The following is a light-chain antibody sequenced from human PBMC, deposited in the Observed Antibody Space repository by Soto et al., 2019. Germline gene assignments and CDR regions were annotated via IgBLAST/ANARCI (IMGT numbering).Light chain of an antibody. CDR2: AAS. CDR3: QQANIFPFT. Sequence: DIQMTQSPSSVAASVGDRVTITCRASQNIGNWLAWYQQKPGKVPQLLIYAASSLQSGVPSRFSGSRSGPNFTFTISSLQPEDCATYYCQQANIFPFTFGGGTKVDIK. J-gene: IGKJ4*01. V-gene: IGKV1-12*02. CDR1: QNIGNW.